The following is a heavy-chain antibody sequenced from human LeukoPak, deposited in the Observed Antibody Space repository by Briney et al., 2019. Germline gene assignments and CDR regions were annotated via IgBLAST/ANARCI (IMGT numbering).Heavy chain of an antibody. Sequence: PSETLSLTCAVYGGSLSGYFRSWIRQPPGKGLEWIGEINHSGSTNYNPSLKSRVSISVDTSKNQFSLKLSSVTAADTAVYYCARGSIAAAGNNWFDPWGQGTLVTVSS. CDR3: ARGSIAAAGNNWFDP. CDR2: INHSGST. J-gene: IGHJ5*02. V-gene: IGHV4-34*01. CDR1: GGSLSGYF. D-gene: IGHD6-13*01.